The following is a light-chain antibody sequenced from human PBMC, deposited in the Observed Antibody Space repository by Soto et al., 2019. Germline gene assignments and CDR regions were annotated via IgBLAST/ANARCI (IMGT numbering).Light chain of an antibody. CDR3: QHYYSTPIT. V-gene: IGKV4-1*01. CDR2: WAS. J-gene: IGKJ5*01. CDR1: QSVLSSSDNRNY. Sequence: DIVMTQSPDSLAVSLGERATINCMSSQSVLSSSDNRNYLAWYQQKPGQPPKALIYWASTRESGVPDRFSGSGSGTDFTLTISSLKAEDVAVYYCQHYYSTPITFGQGTRLEIK.